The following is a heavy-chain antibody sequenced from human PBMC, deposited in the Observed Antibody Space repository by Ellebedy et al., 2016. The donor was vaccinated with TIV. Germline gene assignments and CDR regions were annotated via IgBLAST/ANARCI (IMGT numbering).Heavy chain of an antibody. CDR2: VSDSGGRT. CDR1: GFTFSSVA. V-gene: IGHV3-23*01. CDR3: AKEESGGRFDY. J-gene: IGHJ4*02. Sequence: GGSLRLSXAASGFTFSSVAMSWVRQAPGKGLEWVSGVSDSGGRTYYADSVKGRFTISRDNSKNMLYLQMNSLRVDDTAVYYCAKEESGGRFDYWGQGTLVTVSS. D-gene: IGHD4-23*01.